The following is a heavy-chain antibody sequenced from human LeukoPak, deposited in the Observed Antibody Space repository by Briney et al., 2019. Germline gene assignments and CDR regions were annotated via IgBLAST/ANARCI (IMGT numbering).Heavy chain of an antibody. CDR2: IIPIFGTA. CDR3: ARQVDTAMVKAFDI. J-gene: IGHJ3*02. Sequence: ASVKVSCKASGYTFTGYYMHWVRQAPGQGLEWMGGIIPIFGTANYAQKFQGRVTITADESTSTAYMELSSLRSEDTAVYYCARQVDTAMVKAFDIWGQGTMVTVSS. V-gene: IGHV1-69*13. CDR1: GYTFTGYY. D-gene: IGHD5-18*01.